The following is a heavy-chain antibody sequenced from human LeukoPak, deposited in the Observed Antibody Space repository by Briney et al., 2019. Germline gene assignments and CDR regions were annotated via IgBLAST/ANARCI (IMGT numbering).Heavy chain of an antibody. CDR3: ARVRSIADSVYDAFDI. D-gene: IGHD6-6*01. J-gene: IGHJ3*02. CDR2: ISSSSSYI. V-gene: IGHV3-21*01. Sequence: GGSLRLSCAASGFTFSSYAMSWVRQAPGKGLEWVSSISSSSSYIYYADSVKGRFTISRDNAKNSLSLQMNSLRAEDTAVYYCARVRSIADSVYDAFDIWGQGTMVIVSS. CDR1: GFTFSSYA.